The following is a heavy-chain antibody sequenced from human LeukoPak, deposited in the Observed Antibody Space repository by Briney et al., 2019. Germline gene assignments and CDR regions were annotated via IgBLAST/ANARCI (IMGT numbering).Heavy chain of an antibody. CDR1: GYSFTNYW. V-gene: IGHV5-51*01. CDR2: IYPGDSDT. Sequence: TGESLKISCKGSGYSFTNYWIGWVRQMPGKGLEWMGIIYPGDSDTRYSPSFQGQVTISADKSISTAYLQWSSLKASDTAMYYCARRTDRSFWYLDYWGQGTLVTVSS. CDR3: ARRTDRSFWYLDY. J-gene: IGHJ4*02.